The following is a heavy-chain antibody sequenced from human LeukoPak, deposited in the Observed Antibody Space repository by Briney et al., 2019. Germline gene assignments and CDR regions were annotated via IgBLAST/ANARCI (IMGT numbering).Heavy chain of an antibody. V-gene: IGHV4-61*08. J-gene: IGHJ4*02. CDR1: GGSVSSGGYY. CDR2: IYYSGST. CDR3: ARGRSSFFDY. Sequence: SETLSLTCTVSGGSVSSGGYYWSWIRQPPGTGLEWIGYIYYSGSTNYNPSLKSRVTISVDTSKNQFSLKLSSVTAADTAVYYCARGRSSFFDYWGQGTLVTVSS. D-gene: IGHD6-19*01.